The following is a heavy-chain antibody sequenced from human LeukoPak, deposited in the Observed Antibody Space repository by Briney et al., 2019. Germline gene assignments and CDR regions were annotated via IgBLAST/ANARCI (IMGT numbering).Heavy chain of an antibody. Sequence: SGPTLVKPTQTLTLTCTFSGFSLSTSGVGVAWMRQSPGQAPEWLAVTYWNDDQRYSPSLKSRLTITKDTSKNQVVLTMTNMDPADTATYHCAHNGLYPWGQGTLVTVSS. CDR1: GFSLSTSGVG. J-gene: IGHJ5*02. D-gene: IGHD2-2*03. V-gene: IGHV2-5*01. CDR3: AHNGLYP. CDR2: TYWNDDQ.